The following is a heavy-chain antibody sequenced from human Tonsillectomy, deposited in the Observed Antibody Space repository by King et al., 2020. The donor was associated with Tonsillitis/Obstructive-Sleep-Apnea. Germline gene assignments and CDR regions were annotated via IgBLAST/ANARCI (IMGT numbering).Heavy chain of an antibody. Sequence: VQLVESGGGLVQPGGSWRLSCAASGFTFRSYWMHWVRQAPGRGLVGFSRINSDGSSTTYADSVKGRLTISRGNAKNTLYLQMNSLRAEDTAVYYCARGCSGSYRVGYWGRGTLVTVSS. J-gene: IGHJ4*02. V-gene: IGHV3-74*01. CDR1: GFTFRSYW. D-gene: IGHD1-26*01. CDR3: ARGCSGSYRVGY. CDR2: INSDGSST.